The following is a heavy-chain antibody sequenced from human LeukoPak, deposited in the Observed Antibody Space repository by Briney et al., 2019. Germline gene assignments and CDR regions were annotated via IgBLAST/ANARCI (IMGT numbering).Heavy chain of an antibody. Sequence: GGALRLSCVESGVSSSAYIMHWVRQAPRKGREYVSAIRIDGGGTFYPNSLKSRFTISRDNSKSTLYLQLGSLRAEDTAVYYCTRRYGGHSGWAGYHDSWGQGTLVTVSS. CDR1: GVSSSAYI. CDR2: IRIDGGGT. V-gene: IGHV3-64*01. J-gene: IGHJ4*02. CDR3: TRRYGGHSGWAGYHDS. D-gene: IGHD6-19*01.